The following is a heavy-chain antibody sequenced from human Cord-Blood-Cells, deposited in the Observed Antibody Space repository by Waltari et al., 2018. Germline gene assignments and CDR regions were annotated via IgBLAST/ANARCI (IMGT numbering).Heavy chain of an antibody. CDR1: GGSFRGYY. Sequence: QVQLQQWGAGLLKPSETLSLPCAVSGGSFRGYYWSWIRQPPGKGLEWIGEINHSGSTNYNPSLKSRVTISVDTSKNQFSLKLSSVTAADTAVYYCARGRDSSGYYDYWGQGTLVTVSS. J-gene: IGHJ4*02. D-gene: IGHD3-22*01. V-gene: IGHV4-34*01. CDR3: ARGRDSSGYYDY. CDR2: INHSGST.